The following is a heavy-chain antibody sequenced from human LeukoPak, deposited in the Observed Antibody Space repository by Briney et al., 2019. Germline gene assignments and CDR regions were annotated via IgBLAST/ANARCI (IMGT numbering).Heavy chain of an antibody. D-gene: IGHD1-26*01. V-gene: IGHV3-23*01. Sequence: GGSLRLSCAASGFTFSSYAMSWVRQAPGKGLEWVSGISGSGGSTYYADSVKGRFTISRDNSKNTLFLQMNSLRAEDTAVYYCAISGGYWAWAHWGQGTLVTVSS. J-gene: IGHJ4*02. CDR2: ISGSGGST. CDR3: AISGGYWAWAH. CDR1: GFTFSSYA.